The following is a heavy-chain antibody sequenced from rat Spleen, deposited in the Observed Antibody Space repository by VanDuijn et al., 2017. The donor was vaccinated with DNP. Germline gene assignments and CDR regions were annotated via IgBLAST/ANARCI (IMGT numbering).Heavy chain of an antibody. V-gene: IGHV5-58*01. CDR1: GFTFSTYW. D-gene: IGHD1-2*01. Sequence: EVQLVETGGGLVQPGGSLKLSCVASGFTFSTYWMYWIRQAPGKGLEWLSSINTDGGSAYYPDSVRGRFTISRNNAENTVYLQIGSLRSEDTATYYCAKERGKGAIHAWGQGVSVTVTS. J-gene: IGHJ4*01. CDR3: AKERGKGAIHA. CDR2: INTDGGSA.